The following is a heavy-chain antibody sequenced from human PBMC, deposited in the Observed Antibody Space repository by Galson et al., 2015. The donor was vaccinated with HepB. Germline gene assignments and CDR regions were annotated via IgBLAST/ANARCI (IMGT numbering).Heavy chain of an antibody. V-gene: IGHV4-39*01. J-gene: IGHJ4*02. D-gene: IGHD3-10*01. CDR1: SGSISSNSFY. CDR3: ARQCKARLWFGAPCPKEESEI. CDR2: MFYSGKT. Sequence: SLTCNVSSGSISSNSFYWGWVRQSPEKGLEWIATMFYSGKTYYNPSLKSRVTISVDTSKNQFSLKLTSVIAADTAVYHCARQCKARLWFGAPCPKEESEIWGQGILVIVSS.